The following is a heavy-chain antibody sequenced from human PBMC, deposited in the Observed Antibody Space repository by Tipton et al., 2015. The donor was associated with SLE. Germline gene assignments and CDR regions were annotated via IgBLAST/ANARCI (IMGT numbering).Heavy chain of an antibody. CDR2: ISYDGSNK. J-gene: IGHJ3*02. CDR1: GFTFSSYA. CDR3: ARDWDIVVVPAAIGNAFDI. Sequence: SLRLSCAASGFTFSSYAMHWVRQAPGKGLEWVAVISYDGSNKYYADSVKGRFTISRDNSKNTLYLQMNSLRAEDTAVYYCARDWDIVVVPAAIGNAFDIWGQGTMVTVSS. V-gene: IGHV3-30*04. D-gene: IGHD2-2*01.